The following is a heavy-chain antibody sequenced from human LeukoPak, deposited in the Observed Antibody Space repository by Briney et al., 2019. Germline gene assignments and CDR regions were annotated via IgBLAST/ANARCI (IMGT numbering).Heavy chain of an antibody. Sequence: GGSLRLSRAASGFTLISNAMHCVRQAPGEGREYGSAICSNGGSTHYANSVKGRSTISRDNSKITLYLQMGSLRAEAMAVYYWARVASGSYPYYYYGMDVWAQGTTVTVPS. J-gene: IGHJ6*02. D-gene: IGHD1-26*01. V-gene: IGHV3-64*01. CDR2: ICSNGGST. CDR1: GFTLISNA. CDR3: ARVASGSYPYYYYGMDV.